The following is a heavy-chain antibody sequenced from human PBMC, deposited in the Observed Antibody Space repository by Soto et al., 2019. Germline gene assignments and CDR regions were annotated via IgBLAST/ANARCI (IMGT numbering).Heavy chain of an antibody. CDR3: VRAGLGELSGTIGYFDY. V-gene: IGHV4-39*01. CDR1: GGSISSSSYY. D-gene: IGHD3-16*02. J-gene: IGHJ4*02. Sequence: QLQLQESDPGLVKPSETLSLTCTVSGGSISSSSYYWGWIRQPPGKGLEWIGSIYYSGSTYSNPSLKSRVTISVDTSKTRFSLKLSSVTAADTAVYYCVRAGLGELSGTIGYFDYWGEGTLVTVSS. CDR2: IYYSGST.